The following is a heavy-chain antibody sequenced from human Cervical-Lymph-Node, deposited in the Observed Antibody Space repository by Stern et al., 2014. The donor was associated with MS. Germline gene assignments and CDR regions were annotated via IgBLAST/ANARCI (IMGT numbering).Heavy chain of an antibody. V-gene: IGHV3-7*01. Sequence: EVQLVQSGGGLVQPGESLRLSCAVSGFTFSNYWMTWVRQAPGKGLEWVASIKTDGSEKSYVDSVKGRFTISRDNSKNSLVIQMNSLRAEDTAVYYCARAVRELGTWGQGTLVTVSS. CDR1: GFTFSNYW. CDR3: ARAVRELGT. CDR2: IKTDGSEK. D-gene: IGHD1-7*01. J-gene: IGHJ5*02.